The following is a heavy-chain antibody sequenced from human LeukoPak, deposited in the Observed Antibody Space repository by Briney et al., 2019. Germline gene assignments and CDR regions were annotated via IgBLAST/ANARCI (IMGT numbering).Heavy chain of an antibody. Sequence: SETLSLTCAVYGGSFSGYYWSWIRQPPGKGLEWIGEINHSGSTNYNPSLKSRVTISVDTSKNQFSLKLSSVTAADTAVYYCARGPRGLLWFGELRFDPWGQGTLVTVSS. J-gene: IGHJ5*02. CDR1: GGSFSGYY. CDR2: INHSGST. V-gene: IGHV4-34*01. D-gene: IGHD3-10*01. CDR3: ARGPRGLLWFGELRFDP.